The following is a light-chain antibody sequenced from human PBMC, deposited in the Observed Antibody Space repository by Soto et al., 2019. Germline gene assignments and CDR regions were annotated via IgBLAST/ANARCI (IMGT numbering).Light chain of an antibody. CDR2: KAS. V-gene: IGKV1-5*03. CDR1: QSISSW. CDR3: QQYNSYSPYT. Sequence: DIQMTQSPSTLSASVGDRVTITCRASQSISSWLAWYQQKPGKAPKLLIYKASSLESGVPSRFSGSGSGTEFTLTISSLQPDDFATYFCQQYNSYSPYTFGQGTKLAIQ. J-gene: IGKJ2*01.